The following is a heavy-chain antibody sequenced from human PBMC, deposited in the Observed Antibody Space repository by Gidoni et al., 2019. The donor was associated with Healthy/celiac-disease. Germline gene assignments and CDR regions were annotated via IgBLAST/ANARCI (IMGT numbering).Heavy chain of an antibody. Sequence: EVQLLESGGGLVQPGGSLRLSCAASGFTFTSYAMNWVRPAPGKGLEWVSAISGSGGSTYYADSVKGRFTISRDNSKNTLYLQMNSLRAEDTAVYYCAKGRRDGYKNAFDYWGQGTLVTVSS. J-gene: IGHJ4*02. V-gene: IGHV3-23*01. D-gene: IGHD5-12*01. CDR1: GFTFTSYA. CDR3: AKGRRDGYKNAFDY. CDR2: ISGSGGST.